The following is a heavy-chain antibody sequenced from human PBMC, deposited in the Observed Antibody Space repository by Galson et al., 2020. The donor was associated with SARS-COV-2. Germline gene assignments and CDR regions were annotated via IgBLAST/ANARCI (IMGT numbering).Heavy chain of an antibody. J-gene: IGHJ6*04. CDR3: ARGDYSSSHCPYYDMDV. V-gene: IGHV4-59*01. CDR2: IYYPGEST. D-gene: IGHD6-13*01. CDR1: GGSIASYY. Sequence: SETLSLTCTLSGGSIASYYGSWVRQPPGKGLEWIGYIYYPGESTKSSPSLSSRVTMSVAASTNQFSLRLRSVTAADTAVYYCARGDYSSSHCPYYDMDVWGKGTTVTVSS.